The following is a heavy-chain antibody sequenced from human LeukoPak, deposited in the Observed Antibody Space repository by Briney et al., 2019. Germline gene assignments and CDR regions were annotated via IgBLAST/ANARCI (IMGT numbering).Heavy chain of an antibody. CDR1: GFTFSSYW. CDR2: VNSDETIS. V-gene: IGHV3-74*01. CDR3: LYGGYFQH. Sequence: GGSLRLSCAASGFTFSSYWMHWVRQVPNQGLMWVSRVNSDETISEYVDSVNGRFTISRDNAKNTLYLQMNSLRAEDTAVYFCLYGGYFQHWGQGTLVTVSS. J-gene: IGHJ1*01. D-gene: IGHD3-16*01.